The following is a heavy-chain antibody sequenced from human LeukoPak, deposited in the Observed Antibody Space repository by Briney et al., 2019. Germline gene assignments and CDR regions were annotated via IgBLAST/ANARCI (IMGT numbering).Heavy chain of an antibody. CDR2: MSSSSSTI. Sequence: PGGSLRLSCAASGFTFSSYAMNWVRQAPGKGLEWVSYMSSSSSTIYYADSVKGRFTISRDNAKNSLYLQMNSLRAEDTAVYYWARGGGSYYSGMDAWAKGPRSPSP. V-gene: IGHV3-48*01. J-gene: IGHJ6*02. CDR1: GFTFSSYA. CDR3: ARGGGSYYSGMDA. D-gene: IGHD4-23*01.